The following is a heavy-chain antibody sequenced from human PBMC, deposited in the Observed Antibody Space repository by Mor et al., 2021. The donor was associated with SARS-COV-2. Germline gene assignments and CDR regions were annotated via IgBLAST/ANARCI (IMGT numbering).Heavy chain of an antibody. D-gene: IGHD3-22*01. CDR3: TRPIYDSSGSTFDY. J-gene: IGHJ4*02. V-gene: IGHV3-73*01. Sequence: TAYTASVKGRFTISRDDSKNTAYLQMNSLKTEDTALYYCTRPIYDSSGSTFDYWGQGTLVTASS. CDR2: T.